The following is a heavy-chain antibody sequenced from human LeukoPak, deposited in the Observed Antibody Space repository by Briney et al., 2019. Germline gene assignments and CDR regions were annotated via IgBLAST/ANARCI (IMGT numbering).Heavy chain of an antibody. CDR1: GFTFGNYN. D-gene: IGHD5-24*01. V-gene: IGHV3-21*01. Sequence: SGGSLRLSCAASGFTFGNYNINWVRQAPGKGLEWVSSISSTSSYIYYGDSVKGRFTISRDNAKNSLFLQMNSLRAEDTAIYYCTRAKMATMGYFDYWGQGTLVTVSS. CDR3: TRAKMATMGYFDY. CDR2: ISSTSSYI. J-gene: IGHJ4*02.